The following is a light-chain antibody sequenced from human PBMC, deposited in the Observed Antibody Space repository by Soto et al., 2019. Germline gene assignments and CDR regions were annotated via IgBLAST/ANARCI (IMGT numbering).Light chain of an antibody. V-gene: IGKV1-8*01. CDR1: QGISSY. J-gene: IGKJ1*01. Sequence: AIPVSPSPSSFSASTGDRVTIICPASQGISSYLAWYQQKPGKAPKLLIYAASTLQSGVPSRFSGSGSGTDFTLTISCLQSEDFATYYCQQYYSYPRTVGQGTKVDSK. CDR3: QQYYSYPRT. CDR2: AAS.